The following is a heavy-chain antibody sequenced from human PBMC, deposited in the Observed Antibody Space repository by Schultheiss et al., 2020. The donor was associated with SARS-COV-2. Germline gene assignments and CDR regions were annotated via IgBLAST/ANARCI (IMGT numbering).Heavy chain of an antibody. J-gene: IGHJ4*02. D-gene: IGHD2-15*01. V-gene: IGHV4-4*07. CDR3: ARGPQEDSVFSYFDY. Sequence: SETLSLTCTVSGGSISSYYWSWIRQPAGKGLEWIGRIYPRGRIDYNPSLKNRVTMSVDTSKNQFSLKLSSVTAADTAVYYCARGPQEDSVFSYFDYWGQGTLVTVSS. CDR1: GGSISSYY. CDR2: IYPRGRI.